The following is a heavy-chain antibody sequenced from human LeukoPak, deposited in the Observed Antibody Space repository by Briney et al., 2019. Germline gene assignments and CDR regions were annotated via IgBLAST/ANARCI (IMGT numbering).Heavy chain of an antibody. D-gene: IGHD2-21*01. CDR3: ASYPRSIPTPPFDY. V-gene: IGHV1-2*06. Sequence: ASVKVSCKASGYTFTGYYMHWVRQAPGQGLEGMGRINPNSGGTNYAQKFQGRVTMTGDTSTSTAYMELNNLRSDDTAVYFCASYPRSIPTPPFDYWGQGTLVTVSS. CDR1: GYTFTGYY. CDR2: INPNSGGT. J-gene: IGHJ4*02.